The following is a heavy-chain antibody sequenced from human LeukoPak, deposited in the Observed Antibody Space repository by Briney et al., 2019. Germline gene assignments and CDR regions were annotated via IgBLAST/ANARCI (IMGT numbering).Heavy chain of an antibody. CDR2: IYYSGST. CDR1: GGSISRGDYY. V-gene: IGHV4-30-4*08. J-gene: IGHJ5*02. Sequence: PSETLSLTCTVSGGSISRGDYYWSWIRQPPGKGLEWIGYIYYSGSTYYNPSLKSRVTISVDTSKNQFSLKLSSVTAADTAVYYCARGTYYDFWSGYTNWFDPWGQGTLVTVSS. D-gene: IGHD3-3*01. CDR3: ARGTYYDFWSGYTNWFDP.